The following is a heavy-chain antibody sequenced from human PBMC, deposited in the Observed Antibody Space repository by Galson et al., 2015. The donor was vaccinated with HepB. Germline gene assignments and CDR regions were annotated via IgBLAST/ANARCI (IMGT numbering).Heavy chain of an antibody. CDR1: GYMFTTYA. CDR3: ATDRGSGSHFFDY. D-gene: IGHD3-10*01. J-gene: IGHJ4*02. V-gene: IGHV7-4-1*02. CDR2: INTNSENP. Sequence: SVKVSCKASGYMFTTYAINWVRQAPGQGLEWMGWINTNSENPTYARGFTGRFVFSLDSSVNTAYLQISSLKAEDTAVYYCATDRGSGSHFFDYWGQGTLVTVPS.